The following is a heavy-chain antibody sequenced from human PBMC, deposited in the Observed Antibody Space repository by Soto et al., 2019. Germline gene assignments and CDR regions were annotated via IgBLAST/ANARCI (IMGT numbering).Heavy chain of an antibody. J-gene: IGHJ6*02. Sequence: GGSLRLSCAASGFTVSSNYMSWVRQAPGKGLEWVSVIYSGGSTYYADSVKGRFTISRDNSKNTLYLQMNSLRAEDTAVYYCNSGYDYYYYYGMDVWGQGTTVTVSS. CDR1: GFTVSSNY. CDR3: NSGYDYYYYYGMDV. D-gene: IGHD5-12*01. CDR2: IYSGGST. V-gene: IGHV3-66*01.